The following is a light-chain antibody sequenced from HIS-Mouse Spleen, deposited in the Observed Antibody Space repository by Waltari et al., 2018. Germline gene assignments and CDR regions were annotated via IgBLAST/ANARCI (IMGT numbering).Light chain of an antibody. CDR2: EDN. CDR3: QSYDSSNQV. Sequence: NFMLTQTHSVSESPGKTVTISCTRSSGRIASNYVQWYQQRPGSAPTTVIYEDNQRPSGVPDRFSGSIDSSSNSASLTISGLKTEDEADYYCQSYDSSNQVFGGGTKLTVL. V-gene: IGLV6-57*04. CDR1: SGRIASNY. J-gene: IGLJ2*01.